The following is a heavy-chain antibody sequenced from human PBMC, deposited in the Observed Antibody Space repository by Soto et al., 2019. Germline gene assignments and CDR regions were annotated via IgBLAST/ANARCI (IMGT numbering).Heavy chain of an antibody. J-gene: IGHJ4*02. CDR2: ISYDGSNK. CDR1: GFTFSSYG. V-gene: IGHV3-30*18. Sequence: PGGSLRLSCAASGFTFSSYGMHWVRQAPGKGLEWVAVISYDGSNKYYADSVKGRFTISRDNSKNTLYLQMNSLRAEDTAVYYCAKERRWLQGIDYWGQGTLVTVSS. CDR3: AKERRWLQGIDY. D-gene: IGHD5-12*01.